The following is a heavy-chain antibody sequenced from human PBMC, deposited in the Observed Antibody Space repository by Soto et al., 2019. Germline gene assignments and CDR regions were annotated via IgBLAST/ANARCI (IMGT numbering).Heavy chain of an antibody. CDR3: ASLRGYCSSTSCIGYYYYYYMDV. CDR1: GGSFSGYY. D-gene: IGHD2-2*01. Sequence: SETLSLTCAVYGGSFSGYYWSWIRQPPWKGLEWIGEINHSGSTNYNPSLKSRVTTSVDTSKNQFSLKLSSVTAADTAVYYCASLRGYCSSTSCIGYYYYYYMDVWGKGTTVTVSS. V-gene: IGHV4-34*01. CDR2: INHSGST. J-gene: IGHJ6*03.